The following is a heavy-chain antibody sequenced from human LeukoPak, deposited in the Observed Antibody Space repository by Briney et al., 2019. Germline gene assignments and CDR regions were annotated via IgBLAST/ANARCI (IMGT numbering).Heavy chain of an antibody. Sequence: GGSLRLSCAASGFTFSTYWMSWVRQAPGKGLEWVANIQQDGNEKYYVDSVKGRFTISRDNAKNSLYLQMNSLRVEDTAVYYCARQIQLWLIPDYWGQGTLVTVSS. CDR3: ARQIQLWLIPDY. V-gene: IGHV3-7*01. CDR2: IQQDGNEK. D-gene: IGHD5-18*01. CDR1: GFTFSTYW. J-gene: IGHJ4*02.